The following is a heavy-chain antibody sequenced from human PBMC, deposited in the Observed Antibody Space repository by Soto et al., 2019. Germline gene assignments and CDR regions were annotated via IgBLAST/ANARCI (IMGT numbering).Heavy chain of an antibody. D-gene: IGHD6-19*01. J-gene: IGHJ3*02. Sequence: SETLSLTCTVSGASMSSGGYYWTWIRQSPGKGLEWIGYIYYSGSTYYNPSLESRVAISLDTSKNQFSLTLSSVTAADTAIYYCAVAGTSWSAFDIWGQGTMVTVSS. V-gene: IGHV4-30-4*08. CDR1: GASMSSGGYY. CDR2: IYYSGST. CDR3: AVAGTSWSAFDI.